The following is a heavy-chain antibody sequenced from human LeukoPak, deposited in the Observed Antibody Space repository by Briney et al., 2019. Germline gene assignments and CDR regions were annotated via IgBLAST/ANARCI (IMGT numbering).Heavy chain of an antibody. D-gene: IGHD1-26*01. V-gene: IGHV4-34*01. J-gene: IGHJ4*02. CDR1: GGSSSGYF. CDR3: ARHSGSYFTLHY. CDR2: INHSGSP. Sequence: SETLSLTCAVYGGSSSGYFWSWIRQPPERGLEWIGEINHSGSPDYNPSLKSRVTISVDTSRNQFSLKLSSVTAADTALYYCARHSGSYFTLHYWGQGTLVTVSS.